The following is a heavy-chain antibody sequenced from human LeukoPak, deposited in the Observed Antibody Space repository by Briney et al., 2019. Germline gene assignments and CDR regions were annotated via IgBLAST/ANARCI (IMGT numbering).Heavy chain of an antibody. D-gene: IGHD3-22*01. J-gene: IGHJ4*02. Sequence: SETLSLTCTVSGGSISSGDYYWSWIRQPPGKGLEWIGYIYYSGSTYYNPSLKSRVTISVDTSKNQFSLKLSSVTAADTAVYYCARVGMIVAAAAFDYWGQGTLVTVSS. V-gene: IGHV4-30-4*01. CDR1: GGSISSGDYY. CDR2: IYYSGST. CDR3: ARVGMIVAAAAFDY.